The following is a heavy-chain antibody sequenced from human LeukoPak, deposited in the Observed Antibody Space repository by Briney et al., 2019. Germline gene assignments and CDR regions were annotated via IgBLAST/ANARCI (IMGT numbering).Heavy chain of an antibody. D-gene: IGHD6-19*01. CDR2: IKQDGSEK. CDR1: GFTFSSYW. Sequence: GGSLRLSCAASGFTFSSYWMSWVRQAPGKGLEWVANIKQDGSEKYYVDSVKGRFTISRDNAKNSLYLQMNSLRAEDTAVYYCARDLADSSCWYVTSCYFDYWGQGTLLTVSS. V-gene: IGHV3-7*01. CDR3: ARDLADSSCWYVTSCYFDY. J-gene: IGHJ4*02.